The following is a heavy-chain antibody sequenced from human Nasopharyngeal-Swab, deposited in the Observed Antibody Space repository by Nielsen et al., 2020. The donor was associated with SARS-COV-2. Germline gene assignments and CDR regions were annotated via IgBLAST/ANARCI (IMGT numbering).Heavy chain of an antibody. CDR2: IYYSGST. CDR1: GGSISGYY. V-gene: IGHV4-59*01. CDR3: ARILTIFGVVASYYFDY. J-gene: IGHJ4*02. Sequence: GSLRLSCTVSGGSISGYYWSWIRQPPGKGLEWIGYIYYSGSTNYNPSLKSRVTISVDTSKNQFSLKLSSVTAADTAVYYCARILTIFGVVASYYFDYWGQGTLVTVSS. D-gene: IGHD3-3*01.